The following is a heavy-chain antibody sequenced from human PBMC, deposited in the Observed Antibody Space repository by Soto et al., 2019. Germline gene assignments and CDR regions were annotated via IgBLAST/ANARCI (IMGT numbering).Heavy chain of an antibody. Sequence: QVQLVESGGGVVQPGRSLRLSCEASGFTVSSYAMHWVRQAPGTGLEWVAVISYDGSNKYYADSVKGRFTISRDNSKNTLYLQMNSLRAEDTALYYCARDRQYSSSWLDYWGQGTLVTVS. CDR1: GFTVSSYA. CDR2: ISYDGSNK. J-gene: IGHJ4*02. D-gene: IGHD6-13*01. CDR3: ARDRQYSSSWLDY. V-gene: IGHV3-30-3*01.